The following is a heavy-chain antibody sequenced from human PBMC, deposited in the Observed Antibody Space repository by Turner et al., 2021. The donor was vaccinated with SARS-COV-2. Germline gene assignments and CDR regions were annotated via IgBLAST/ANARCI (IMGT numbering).Heavy chain of an antibody. V-gene: IGHV3-66*01. CDR3: AREVPGSSNTGVYFDY. CDR2: IYSGGST. Sequence: EVQLVESGGGLVHPGGSLRLSCSASGFTVSSNYMSWVRQAPGKGLEWVSVIYSGGSTFYADSVKGRFTISRDNSKNTLYLQMNSLRAEDTAVYYCAREVPGSSNTGVYFDYWGQGTLVTVSS. J-gene: IGHJ4*02. CDR1: GFTVSSNY. D-gene: IGHD3-10*01.